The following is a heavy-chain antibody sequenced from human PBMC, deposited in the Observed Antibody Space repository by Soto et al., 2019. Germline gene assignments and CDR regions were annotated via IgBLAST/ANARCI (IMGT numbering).Heavy chain of an antibody. J-gene: IGHJ4*02. CDR1: GFTFSSYA. Sequence: EVQLLESGGGLVQPGGSLRLSCAASGFTFSSYAMSWVRQAPGKGLEWVAAISGSGGSTYYADSVKGRFTISRDNSKNTLDLQMNSLSAEDTGVYYCAKAIFAYYDDSSGYDYWGQGTLVTVSS. D-gene: IGHD3-22*01. V-gene: IGHV3-23*01. CDR2: ISGSGGST. CDR3: AKAIFAYYDDSSGYDY.